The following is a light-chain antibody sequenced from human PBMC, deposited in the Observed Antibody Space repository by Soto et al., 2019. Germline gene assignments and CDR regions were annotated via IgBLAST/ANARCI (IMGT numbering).Light chain of an antibody. CDR3: QQSYSNPTWT. CDR2: DSS. Sequence: IPLTQSPSSLSTSACDRITITCGASQSISTYLNWYQQKPGEAPTLLVYDSSTLQSGVPSRFSGSGFGAEFTLTVSSLQPEDFATYYCQQSYSNPTWTFGQGTKVDI. CDR1: QSISTY. J-gene: IGKJ1*01. V-gene: IGKV1-39*01.